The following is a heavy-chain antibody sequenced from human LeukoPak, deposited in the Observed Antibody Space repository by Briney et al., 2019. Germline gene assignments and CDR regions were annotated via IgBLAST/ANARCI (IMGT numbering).Heavy chain of an antibody. V-gene: IGHV4-59*01. Sequence: PSETLSLTCTVSGGSISSYYWSWIRQPPGKGLEWIGYIYYSGSTNYNPSLKSRVTISVDTSKNQFSLKLSSVTAVDTAVYYCARDSGSYDAFDIWGQGTMVTVSS. D-gene: IGHD1-26*01. J-gene: IGHJ3*02. CDR2: IYYSGST. CDR3: ARDSGSYDAFDI. CDR1: GGSISSYY.